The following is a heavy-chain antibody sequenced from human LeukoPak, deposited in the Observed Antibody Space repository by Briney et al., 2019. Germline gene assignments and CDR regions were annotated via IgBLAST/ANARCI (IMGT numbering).Heavy chain of an antibody. V-gene: IGHV3-53*01. CDR3: AGARVATILFDY. Sequence: GGSLRLSCAASGFTVSSNYMSWVRQAPGKGLEWVSVIYSGGSTYYADSVKGRFTISRDNSKNTLYLQMNSLGAEDTAVYYCAGARVATILFDYWGQGTLVTVSS. CDR2: IYSGGST. J-gene: IGHJ4*02. CDR1: GFTVSSNY. D-gene: IGHD5-12*01.